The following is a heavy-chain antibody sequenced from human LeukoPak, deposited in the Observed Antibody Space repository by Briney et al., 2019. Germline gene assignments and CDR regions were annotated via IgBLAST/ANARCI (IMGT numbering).Heavy chain of an antibody. CDR1: GYTFTNYD. Sequence: ASVKVSCKASGYTFTNYDINWVRLATGEGLEYMGWMNPNTGNTGYAQKFQGRITMTRNTSISTVFMELSNLRSEDTAVYYCARTYSGYDYLTLWGQGTLVTVSS. CDR2: MNPNTGNT. D-gene: IGHD5-12*01. V-gene: IGHV1-8*01. J-gene: IGHJ1*01. CDR3: ARTYSGYDYLTL.